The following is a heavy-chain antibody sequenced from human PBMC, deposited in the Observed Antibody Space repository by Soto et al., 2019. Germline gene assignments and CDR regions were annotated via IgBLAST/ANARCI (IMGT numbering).Heavy chain of an antibody. CDR2: ISSSGRTI. Sequence: GGSLRLSCEAFGFTFSTYTMNWVRQAPWKGLEWVSYISSSGRTISYADPVKGRFSISRDNAKNSLYLQMNSFRGEDTDVYYCARASGIMVAPKYFDFWGQGTLVTVSS. CDR3: ARASGIMVAPKYFDF. CDR1: GFTFSTYT. J-gene: IGHJ4*02. V-gene: IGHV3-48*04. D-gene: IGHD2-8*01.